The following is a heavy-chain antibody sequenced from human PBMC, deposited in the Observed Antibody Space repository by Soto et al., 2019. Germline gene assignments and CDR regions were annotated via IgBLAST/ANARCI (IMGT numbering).Heavy chain of an antibody. V-gene: IGHV3-48*01. D-gene: IGHD6-13*01. Sequence: EVQLVESGGGLVQPGGSLRLSCAASGFTFSSYSMNWVRQAPGKGLEWVSYISSSSSTIYYADSVKGRFTISRDNAKNSQYLQMNRLRAEDTAVYYCARHPERIAEIWWFDPWGQGTLVSFSS. CDR3: ARHPERIAEIWWFDP. CDR2: ISSSSSTI. CDR1: GFTFSSYS. J-gene: IGHJ5*02.